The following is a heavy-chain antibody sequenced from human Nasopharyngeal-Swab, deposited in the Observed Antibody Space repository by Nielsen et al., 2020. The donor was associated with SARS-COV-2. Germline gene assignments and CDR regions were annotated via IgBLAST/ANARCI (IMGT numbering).Heavy chain of an antibody. CDR3: ATAGFTFGPGGHYIDD. CDR2: ISYGGDP. D-gene: IGHD3-3*01. J-gene: IGHJ4*02. V-gene: IGHV4-30-4*01. Sequence: RQAPGKGLEWIGYISYGGDPHYNPSLKGRVSMSTDSSRNRFPLQLTSVTAADTAMYYCATAGFTFGPGGHYIDDWGQGTLVTVSS.